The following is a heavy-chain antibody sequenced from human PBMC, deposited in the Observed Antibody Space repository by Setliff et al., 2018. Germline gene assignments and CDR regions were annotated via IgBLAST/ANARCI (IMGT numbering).Heavy chain of an antibody. J-gene: IGHJ4*02. CDR3: AREAGRSEFYFDY. CDR2: IMPIFGKV. V-gene: IGHV1-69*13. CDR1: GYDFTDHY. D-gene: IGHD1-26*01. Sequence: SVKVSCKASGYDFTDHYLHWLRQAPGQGPEWMGGIMPIFGKVKYAQKFQGRVTITADESTSTAYMELSSLRSEDTAVYFCAREAGRSEFYFDYWGQGTLV.